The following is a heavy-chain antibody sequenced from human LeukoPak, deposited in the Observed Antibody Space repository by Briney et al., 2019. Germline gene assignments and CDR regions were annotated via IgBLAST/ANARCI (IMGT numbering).Heavy chain of an antibody. CDR2: IDSDAIPT. CDR1: GFTFSNHW. V-gene: IGHV3-74*01. Sequence: GGSLRLSCAASGFTFSNHWMHWVRQAPRRGLEWVARIDSDAIPTTYADSVKGRFTISRDNPKNTLYLQMSSLRAEDTAVYYCVYSGNYRFDYWGQGTLVTVSS. J-gene: IGHJ4*02. D-gene: IGHD1-26*01. CDR3: VYSGNYRFDY.